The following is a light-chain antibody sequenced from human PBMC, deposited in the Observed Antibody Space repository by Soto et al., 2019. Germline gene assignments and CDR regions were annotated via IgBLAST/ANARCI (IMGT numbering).Light chain of an antibody. Sequence: EIVLTQSPSTLSVSPGERVTLSCRASQSVRSNLAWYQQKPGQAPRLLIFGASTRATNIPARFSGSGSGTEFTLTISSLQSEDFAVYYCQQYINWPPLTFGGGTKGDTK. J-gene: IGKJ4*01. CDR2: GAS. CDR3: QQYINWPPLT. CDR1: QSVRSN. V-gene: IGKV3-15*01.